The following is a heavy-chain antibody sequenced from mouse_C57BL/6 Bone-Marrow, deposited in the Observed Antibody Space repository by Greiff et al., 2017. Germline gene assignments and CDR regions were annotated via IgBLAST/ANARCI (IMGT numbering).Heavy chain of an antibody. CDR1: GFTITNTY. J-gene: IGHJ2*01. Sequence: EVKLMESVAELVRPGPSVTLSCTASGFTITNTYLHWVKQRPEQGLEWIGKIYPANGNTNYTPKFKGKATITADTSSNTAYLQLSSLTSEDTAIYYCARYHDNNYDYFDYWGQGTTLTVSS. D-gene: IGHD2-5*01. CDR2: IYPANGNT. CDR3: ARYHDNNYDYFDY. V-gene: IGHV14-3*01.